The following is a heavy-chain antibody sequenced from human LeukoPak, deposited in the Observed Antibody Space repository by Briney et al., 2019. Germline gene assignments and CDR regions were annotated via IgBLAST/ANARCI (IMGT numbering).Heavy chain of an antibody. D-gene: IGHD2/OR15-2a*01. CDR2: INHSGSA. V-gene: IGHV4-34*01. Sequence: SETLSLTCAVYGGSFSGYYWSWIRQPPGKGLEWIGEINHSGSANYNPSLKSRVTISVDTSKNQFSLKLSSVTAADTAVYYCARETIVWGSSEYWGQGTLVTVSS. CDR3: ARETIVWGSSEY. CDR1: GGSFSGYY. J-gene: IGHJ4*02.